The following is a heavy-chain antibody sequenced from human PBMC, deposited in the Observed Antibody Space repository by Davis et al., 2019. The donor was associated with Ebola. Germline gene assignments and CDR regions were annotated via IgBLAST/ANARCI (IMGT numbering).Heavy chain of an antibody. CDR2: ISGSGSST. V-gene: IGHV3-23*01. J-gene: IGHJ4*02. Sequence: PGGSLRLSCAASGFTFSSYAMSWVRQAPGKGLKWVSGISGSGSSTYYADSAKGRFTISRDNSKNTLYLQMNSLRAEDTAVYYCAKDQYRGMAYGGYYGYWGQGTLVTVSS. CDR1: GFTFSSYA. CDR3: AKDQYRGMAYGGYYGY. D-gene: IGHD3-22*01.